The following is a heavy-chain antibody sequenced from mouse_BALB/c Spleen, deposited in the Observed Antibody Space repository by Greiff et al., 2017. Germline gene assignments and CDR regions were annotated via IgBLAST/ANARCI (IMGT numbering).Heavy chain of an antibody. J-gene: IGHJ4*01. D-gene: IGHD1-1*01. CDR3: ARGYYGSSPYAMDY. Sequence: DVKLVESGGGLVQPGGSRKLSCAASGFTFSSFGMHWVRQAPEKGLEWVAYISSGSSTIYYADTVKGRFTISRDNPKNTLFLQMTSLRSEDTAMYYCARGYYGSSPYAMDYWGQGTSVTVSS. CDR2: ISSGSSTI. V-gene: IGHV5-17*02. CDR1: GFTFSSFG.